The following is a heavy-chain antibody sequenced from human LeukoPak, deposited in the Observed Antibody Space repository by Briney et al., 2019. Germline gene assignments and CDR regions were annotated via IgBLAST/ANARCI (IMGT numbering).Heavy chain of an antibody. CDR1: GFTFTTYA. CDR2: ISGGGDKT. V-gene: IGHV3-23*01. J-gene: IGHJ3*01. CDR3: AKDLALAGTGGGFDV. Sequence: GGSLRLSCAASGFTFTTYAINWVRQAPGKGLEWVSGISGGGDKTYYADSVNGRFTISRDNSKNTVSLQMSSLRAEDTALYYCAKDLALAGTGGGFDVWGQGTRVAVSS. D-gene: IGHD6-19*01.